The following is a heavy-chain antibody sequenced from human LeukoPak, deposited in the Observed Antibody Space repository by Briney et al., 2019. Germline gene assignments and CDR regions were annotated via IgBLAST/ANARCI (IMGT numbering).Heavy chain of an antibody. CDR3: ARDMVGAGWFDP. V-gene: IGHV4-34*01. CDR1: GGSFSGYY. D-gene: IGHD3-10*01. Sequence: PSETLSLTCAVYGGSFSGYYWSWIRQPPGKGLEWIGEINHSGSTNYNPSLKSRVTISVDTSKNQFSLKLSSVTAADTAVYYCARDMVGAGWFDPWGQGTLVTVSS. J-gene: IGHJ5*02. CDR2: INHSGST.